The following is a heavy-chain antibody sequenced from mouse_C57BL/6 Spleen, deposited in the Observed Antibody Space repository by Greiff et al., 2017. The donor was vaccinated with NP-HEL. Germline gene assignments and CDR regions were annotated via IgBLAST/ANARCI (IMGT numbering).Heavy chain of an antibody. CDR2: ISSGGSYT. CDR3: ARHGDNYYFDY. CDR1: GFTFSSYG. D-gene: IGHD1-3*01. J-gene: IGHJ2*01. V-gene: IGHV5-6*01. Sequence: EVQLVESGGDLVKPGGSLKLSCAASGFTFSSYGMSWVRQTPDKRLEWVATISSGGSYTYYPDSVKGRFTSSRDNAKNTLYLQMSSLKSEDTAMYYCARHGDNYYFDYWGQGTTLTVSS.